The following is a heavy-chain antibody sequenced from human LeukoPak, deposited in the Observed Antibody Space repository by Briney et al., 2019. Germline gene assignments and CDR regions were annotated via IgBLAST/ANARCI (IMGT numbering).Heavy chain of an antibody. V-gene: IGHV4-59*01. Sequence: SETLSLTCTVSGGSISNYWSWIRQPPGKGLEWIGNVENTGSTYYNPSLESRVTISVDTSKNHFSLRLSSVTAADTAVYYCARAVGDSGHGRYFDYWGQGTLVTVSS. J-gene: IGHJ4*02. CDR2: VENTGST. CDR3: ARAVGDSGHGRYFDY. CDR1: GGSISNY. D-gene: IGHD5-12*01.